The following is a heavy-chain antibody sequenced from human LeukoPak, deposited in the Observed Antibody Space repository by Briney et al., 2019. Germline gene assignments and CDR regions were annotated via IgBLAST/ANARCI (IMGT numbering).Heavy chain of an antibody. CDR3: ATGRWLHLGGRAWGAFDI. CDR1: GYTLTELS. Sequence: ASVKVSCKVSGYTLTELSMHWVRQAPGKGLEWMGGFDPEDGETIYAQKFQGRVTMTEDTSTDTAYMELSSLRSEDTAVYYCATGRWLHLGGRAWGAFDIWGQGTMVTVSS. V-gene: IGHV1-24*01. D-gene: IGHD5-24*01. J-gene: IGHJ3*02. CDR2: FDPEDGET.